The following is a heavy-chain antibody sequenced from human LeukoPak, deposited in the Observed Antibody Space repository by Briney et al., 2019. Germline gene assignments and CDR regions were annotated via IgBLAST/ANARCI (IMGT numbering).Heavy chain of an antibody. D-gene: IGHD3/OR15-3a*01. Sequence: GGSLRLSCAVSGITLSNYGMSWVRQAPGKGLEWVAGISDSGGSTNYADSVKGRFTISRDDPKNTLYLQMNSLRAEDTAVYFCAKRGVVIRVILVGFHRQAYYFESWGQGALVTVSS. CDR3: AKRGVVIRVILVGFHRQAYYFES. CDR1: GITLSNYG. V-gene: IGHV3-23*01. J-gene: IGHJ4*02. CDR2: ISDSGGST.